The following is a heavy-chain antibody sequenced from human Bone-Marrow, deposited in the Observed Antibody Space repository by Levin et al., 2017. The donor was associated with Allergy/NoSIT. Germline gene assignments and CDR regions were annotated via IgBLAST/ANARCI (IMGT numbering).Heavy chain of an antibody. CDR2: IFHSGYT. V-gene: IGHV4-39*01. CDR3: ARRLCADGTCYDDRGAFDS. CDR1: GGSVSSNTDY. D-gene: IGHD2/OR15-2a*01. J-gene: IGHJ4*01. Sequence: KASETLSLTCTVSGGSVSSNTDYWDWIRQSPGKGLEWIGSIFHSGYTYDNLSLKSRVIMSVDTSKNQFSLRLSSVTAADTAVYYCARRLCADGTCYDDRGAFDSWGQGILVSVSS.